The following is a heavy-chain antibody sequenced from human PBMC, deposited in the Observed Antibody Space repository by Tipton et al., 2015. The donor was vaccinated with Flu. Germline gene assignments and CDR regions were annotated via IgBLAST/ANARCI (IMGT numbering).Heavy chain of an antibody. V-gene: IGHV4-4*07. Sequence: TLSLTCTASGGSMSSYYWSWIRQPVGKGLECIGRIYSSGTTNYNPSLKSRVTMSIDTSKNQFSLKLYSVTAADTAVYYCARSYNSGAGSYYGYWGQGTLVTVSS. D-gene: IGHD3-10*01. CDR2: IYSSGTT. CDR3: ARSYNSGAGSYYGY. CDR1: GGSMSSYY. J-gene: IGHJ4*02.